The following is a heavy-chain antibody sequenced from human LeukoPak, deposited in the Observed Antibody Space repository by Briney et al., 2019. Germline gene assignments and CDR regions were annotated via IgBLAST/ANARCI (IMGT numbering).Heavy chain of an antibody. V-gene: IGHV3-23*01. CDR3: AKSNGYGLVDI. Sequence: GGSLRLSCAASGFTFSSYGMSWVRQAPGKGLEWVSGISGSGGRIYYADSVKGRFTISRDNSKNTLYLQMNSLRAEDTAVYYCAKSNGYGLVDIWGQGTMVTVSS. CDR2: ISGSGGRI. D-gene: IGHD3-10*01. J-gene: IGHJ3*02. CDR1: GFTFSSYG.